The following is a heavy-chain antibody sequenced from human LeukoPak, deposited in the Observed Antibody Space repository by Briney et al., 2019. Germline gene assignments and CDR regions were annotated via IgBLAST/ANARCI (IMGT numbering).Heavy chain of an antibody. Sequence: PGGSLRLSCAASGFTFSSYAMSWVRQAPGKGLEWVSAISGSGGSTYYADSVKGRFTISRDNSKNTLYLQMNSLRAEDTAVYYCANDYYGSGSYYKIMDVWGQGTTVTVS. CDR3: ANDYYGSGSYYKIMDV. J-gene: IGHJ6*02. D-gene: IGHD3-10*01. V-gene: IGHV3-23*01. CDR1: GFTFSSYA. CDR2: ISGSGGST.